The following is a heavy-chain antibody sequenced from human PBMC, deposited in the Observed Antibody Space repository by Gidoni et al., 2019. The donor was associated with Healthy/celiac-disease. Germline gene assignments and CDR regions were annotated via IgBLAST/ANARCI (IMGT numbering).Heavy chain of an antibody. CDR2: INHSGST. D-gene: IGHD2-8*01. Sequence: QVQLQQWGAGLLKPSETLSLTCAVYGGSFSGYYWSWIRQPPGKGLEWIGEINHSGSTNYNPSLKSRVTISVDTSKNQFSLKLSSVTAADTAVYYCARGWGTNGVCWDWGQGTLVTVSS. CDR1: GGSFSGYY. V-gene: IGHV4-34*01. J-gene: IGHJ4*02. CDR3: ARGWGTNGVCWD.